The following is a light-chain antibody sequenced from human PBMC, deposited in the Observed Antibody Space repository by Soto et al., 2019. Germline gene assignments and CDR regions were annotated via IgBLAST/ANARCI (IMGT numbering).Light chain of an antibody. CDR3: RQRSNWPPVT. CDR2: DAS. J-gene: IGKJ4*01. V-gene: IGKV3-11*01. Sequence: EIVLTQSPATLSLSPGERATLSCRASQSVSSYLAWYQQKPGQAPRLLIYDASNRATGIPARFSGSGSGTDFTLTISSLEPEDFAIYYCRQRSNWPPVTFGGGPKVEIK. CDR1: QSVSSY.